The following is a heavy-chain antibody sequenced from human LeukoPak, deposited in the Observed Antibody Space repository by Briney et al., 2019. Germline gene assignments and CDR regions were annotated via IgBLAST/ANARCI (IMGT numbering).Heavy chain of an antibody. CDR2: IYYSGST. CDR3: ARDGSGYSYGYVDY. D-gene: IGHD5-18*01. J-gene: IGHJ4*02. CDR1: GGSISSSSYY. Sequence: SETLSLTCTVSGGSISSSSYYWGWIRQPPGKGLEWIGSIYYSGSTYYNPSLKSRVTISVDTSKNQFSLKLSSVTAADTAVYYCARDGSGYSYGYVDYWGQGTLVTVSS. V-gene: IGHV4-39*07.